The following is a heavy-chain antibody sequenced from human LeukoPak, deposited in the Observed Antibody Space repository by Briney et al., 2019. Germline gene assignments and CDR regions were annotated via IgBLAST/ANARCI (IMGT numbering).Heavy chain of an antibody. D-gene: IGHD3-3*01. J-gene: IGHJ4*02. CDR1: GFTFSSYA. CDR3: AKVGDYDFWSGLSAGYFDY. V-gene: IGHV3-21*04. Sequence: GGSLRLSCAASGFTFSSYAMSWVRQAPGKGLEWVSSINTISNYRYYADSVKGRFTISRDNAKKSLYLQMNSLRAEDTAVYYCAKVGDYDFWSGLSAGYFDYWGQGTLVTVSS. CDR2: INTISNYR.